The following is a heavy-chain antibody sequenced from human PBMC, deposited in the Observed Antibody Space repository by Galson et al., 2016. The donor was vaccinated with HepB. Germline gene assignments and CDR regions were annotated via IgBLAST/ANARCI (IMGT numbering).Heavy chain of an antibody. CDR1: GFTFSIYA. Sequence: SLRLSCAASGFTFSIYAMRWVRQAPGKGLEWISVISGSGGTTYYADSVKGRFTISRDNSKKTLYLQMNSLRAEDTAVYYCARDFLGIVGRYFDLWGRGTLVTVSS. CDR3: ARDFLGIVGRYFDL. D-gene: IGHD7-27*01. J-gene: IGHJ2*01. CDR2: ISGSGGTT. V-gene: IGHV3-23*01.